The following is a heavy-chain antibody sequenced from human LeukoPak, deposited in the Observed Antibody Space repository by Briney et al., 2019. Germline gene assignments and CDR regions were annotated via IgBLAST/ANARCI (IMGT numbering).Heavy chain of an antibody. CDR1: GGFIASYS. V-gene: IGHV4-4*07. CDR2: IYTSGGS. J-gene: IGHJ4*02. CDR3: ARGPSGYYG. Sequence: PSETLSLTCTVSGGFIASYSWSWIRQPAGKGLEWIGRIYTSGGSDYNPSLKSRVTMSLDTSKNQFYLKMTSVTAADTAVYCARGPSGYYGWGQGSLVTVSS. D-gene: IGHD3-22*01.